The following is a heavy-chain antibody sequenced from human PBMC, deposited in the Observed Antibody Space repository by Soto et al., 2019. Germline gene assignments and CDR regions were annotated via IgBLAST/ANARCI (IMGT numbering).Heavy chain of an antibody. D-gene: IGHD1-26*01. CDR1: GFTFSGSA. CDR2: IRSKANSYAT. J-gene: IGHJ4*02. V-gene: IGHV3-73*01. CDR3: TSRSIVGATYKDY. Sequence: EVQLVESGGGLVQPGGSLKLSCAASGFTFSGSAMHWVRQASGKGLEWVGRIRSKANSYATAYAASVKGRFTISRDDSKNTAYLHMNSLKTEDTAVYYCTSRSIVGATYKDYWGQGTLVPVSS.